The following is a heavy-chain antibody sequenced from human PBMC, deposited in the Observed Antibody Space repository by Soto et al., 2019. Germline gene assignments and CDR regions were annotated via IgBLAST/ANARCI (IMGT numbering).Heavy chain of an antibody. Sequence: SSVKAPCKASGGTFSSYAISWVRQAPVQGREWMGGTIPIFGTANYEQKFQGRVTMTADEATSAAYMELSSLRSEDTAVYYCAREAPRCEILTGYYVVDPLGPFGYWGQGTLVTVSS. CDR1: GGTFSSYA. D-gene: IGHD3-9*01. CDR3: AREAPRCEILTGYYVVDPLGPFGY. J-gene: IGHJ4*02. CDR2: TIPIFGTA. V-gene: IGHV1-69*13.